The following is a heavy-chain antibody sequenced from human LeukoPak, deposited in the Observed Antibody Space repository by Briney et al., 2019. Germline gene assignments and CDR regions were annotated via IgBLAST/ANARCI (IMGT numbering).Heavy chain of an antibody. V-gene: IGHV3-33*06. J-gene: IGHJ3*02. CDR2: IWYDGSNK. CDR3: AKEGSGAFDI. Sequence: PGRSLRLSCAASGFTFSSYGMHCVRQAPGKGLEGVAVIWYDGSNKYYADSVKGLFTISRDNSNNTLYLKMNSLRAEDTAVYYCAKEGSGAFDIWGQGTMVTVSS. CDR1: GFTFSSYG.